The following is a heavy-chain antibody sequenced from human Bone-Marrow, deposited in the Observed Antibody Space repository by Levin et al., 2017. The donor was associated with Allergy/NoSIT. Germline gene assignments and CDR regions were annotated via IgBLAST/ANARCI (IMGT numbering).Heavy chain of an antibody. CDR3: ARFNGYDFDY. CDR2: IYYSGNT. D-gene: IGHD5-12*01. J-gene: IGHJ4*02. CDR1: GGSISGGGYY. V-gene: IGHV4-31*03. Sequence: PSETLYLTCTVSGGSISGGGYYWSWIRQHPGKGLEWIGYIYYSGNTYYNPSLKSRVIISVVTSKNQLSLKLTSVTVADTAVYYCARFNGYDFDYWGQGTLVTVSS.